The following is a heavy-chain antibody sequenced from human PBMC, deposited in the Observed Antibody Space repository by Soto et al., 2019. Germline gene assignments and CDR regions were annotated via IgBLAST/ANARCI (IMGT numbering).Heavy chain of an antibody. CDR3: AREDYYDSSGYYGY. CDR1: GFTFSSYA. V-gene: IGHV3-53*01. Sequence: GGSLRLSCAASGFTFSSYAMSWVRQAPGKGLEWVSVIYSGGSTYYADSVKGRFTISRDNSKNTLYLQMNSLRAEDTAVYYCAREDYYDSSGYYGYWGQGTLVTVSS. D-gene: IGHD3-22*01. CDR2: IYSGGST. J-gene: IGHJ4*02.